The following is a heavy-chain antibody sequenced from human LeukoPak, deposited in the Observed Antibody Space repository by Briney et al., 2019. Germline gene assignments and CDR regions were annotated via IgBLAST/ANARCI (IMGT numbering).Heavy chain of an antibody. D-gene: IGHD4-17*01. J-gene: IGHJ4*02. CDR3: ARDRHYGDYLYYFDY. V-gene: IGHV1-69*05. Sequence: ASVKVSCKASGGTFSSYAISWVRQAPGQGLEWMGGIIPIFGTANYAQKFQGRVTMTRDTSTSTVYMELSSLRSEDTAVYYCARDRHYGDYLYYFDYWGQGTLVTVSS. CDR1: GGTFSSYA. CDR2: IIPIFGTA.